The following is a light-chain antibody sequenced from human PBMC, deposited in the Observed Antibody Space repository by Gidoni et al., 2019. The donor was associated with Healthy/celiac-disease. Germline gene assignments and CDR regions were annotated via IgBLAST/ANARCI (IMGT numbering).Light chain of an antibody. V-gene: IGKV1-39*01. J-gene: IGKJ2*01. CDR1: QSISSY. Sequence: DIQMTQSPSSLSASVGDRVTITCRASQSISSYLNWYQQKPGKAPKLLIYAASSLQSGVPSRFSGSGSGTDFTLTISSLQPEDFATYYCQQSYSTHYTFXQXTKLEIK. CDR2: AAS. CDR3: QQSYSTHYT.